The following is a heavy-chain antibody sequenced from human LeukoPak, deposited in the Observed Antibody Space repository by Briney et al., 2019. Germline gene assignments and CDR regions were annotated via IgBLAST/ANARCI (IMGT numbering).Heavy chain of an antibody. CDR2: IIPILGIA. V-gene: IGHV1-69*02. D-gene: IGHD3-22*01. CDR1: GGTFSSYT. J-gene: IGHJ4*02. CDR3: ARGGYYDGSGVFDY. Sequence: SVKVSCKASGGTFSSYTIIWVRQAPGQGLEWMGRIIPILGIANYAQKFQGRVTITADKSTSTAYMELSSLRSEDTAVYYCARGGYYDGSGVFDYWGQGTLVTVSS.